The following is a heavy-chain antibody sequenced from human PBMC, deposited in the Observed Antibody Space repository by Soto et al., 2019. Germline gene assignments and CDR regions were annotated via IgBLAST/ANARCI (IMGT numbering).Heavy chain of an antibody. CDR1: GYTFTNYG. Sequence: ASVKVSCKASGYTFTNYGINWVRQAPGQGLEWMGWISTYSGNTNYAQTLQGRFTMTTDTSTSTAYLEMNSLTDEDTAVYYCASAYGYYPTRYGMDVWGQGTTVPVS. D-gene: IGHD4-17*01. J-gene: IGHJ6*02. V-gene: IGHV1-18*01. CDR3: ASAYGYYPTRYGMDV. CDR2: ISTYSGNT.